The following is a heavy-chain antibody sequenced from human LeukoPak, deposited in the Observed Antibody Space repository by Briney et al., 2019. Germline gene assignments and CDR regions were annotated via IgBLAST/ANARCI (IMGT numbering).Heavy chain of an antibody. J-gene: IGHJ4*02. D-gene: IGHD6-13*01. V-gene: IGHV4-38-2*02. CDR3: ARATRQLVMDY. CDR2: IYHSGNT. Sequence: ASETLSLTCTVSDYSISSGYYWGWIRQPPGKGLEWIGSIYHSGNTYYNPSLQSRVTISADTSKNQFSLKLSSVTAADTAVYYCARATRQLVMDYWGQGTLVTVSS. CDR1: DYSISSGYY.